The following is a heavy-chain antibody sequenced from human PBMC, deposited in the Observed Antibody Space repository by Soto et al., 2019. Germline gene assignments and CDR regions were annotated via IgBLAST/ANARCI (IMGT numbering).Heavy chain of an antibody. J-gene: IGHJ2*01. CDR3: ARAICWYYDSSGYHWYFDL. V-gene: IGHV4-31*03. CDR1: GGSISSGGYY. CDR2: IYYSGST. D-gene: IGHD3-22*01. Sequence: QVQLQESGPGLVKPSQTLSLTCTVSGGSISSGGYYWSWIRQHPGKGLEWIGYIYYSGSTYYNPSLKSRVTISVDTSKNQFSLKLSSVTDADTAVYYCARAICWYYDSSGYHWYFDLWGRGTLVTVSS.